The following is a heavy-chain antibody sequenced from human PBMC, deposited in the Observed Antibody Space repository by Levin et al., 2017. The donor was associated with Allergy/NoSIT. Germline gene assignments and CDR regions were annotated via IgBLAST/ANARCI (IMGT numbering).Heavy chain of an antibody. J-gene: IGHJ5*02. CDR3: ARDPSGDYDNWFDP. CDR1: GFTFSSYS. Sequence: PGGSLRLSCAASGFTFSSYSMNWVRQAPGKGLEWVSSISSSSSYIYYADSVKGRFTISRDNAKNSLYLQMNSLRAEDTAVYYCARDPSGDYDNWFDPWGQGTLVTVSS. D-gene: IGHD4-17*01. V-gene: IGHV3-21*01. CDR2: ISSSSSYI.